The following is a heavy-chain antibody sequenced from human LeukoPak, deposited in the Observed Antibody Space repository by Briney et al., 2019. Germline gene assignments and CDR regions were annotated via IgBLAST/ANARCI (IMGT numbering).Heavy chain of an antibody. CDR2: ISGSGGST. V-gene: IGHV3-23*01. J-gene: IGHJ3*02. Sequence: PGGSLRLSCAASGFTFSSYAMSWVRQAPGKGLEWVSAISGSGGSTYYADSVKGRFTISRDNAKNSLYLQMNSLRAEDTAVYYCARPVVVPAAPFDAFDIWGQGTMVTVSS. CDR3: ARPVVVPAAPFDAFDI. D-gene: IGHD2-2*01. CDR1: GFTFSSYA.